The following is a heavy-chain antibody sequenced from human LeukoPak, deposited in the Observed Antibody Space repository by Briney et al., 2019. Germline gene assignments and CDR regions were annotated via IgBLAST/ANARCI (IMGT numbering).Heavy chain of an antibody. V-gene: IGHV1-46*01. CDR3: ARGRHYYESSDYHYEGDGFDI. CDR1: GDTFTSHY. J-gene: IGHJ3*02. CDR2: INPSGGST. Sequence: ASVKVSCKASGDTFTSHYMHWVRQAPGQGLEWMGIINPSGGSTSSAQKFQGRVTMTRDMSTSTVYMDLSSLRSEDTAAYYCARGRHYYESSDYHYEGDGFDIWGQGTMVTVSS. D-gene: IGHD3-22*01.